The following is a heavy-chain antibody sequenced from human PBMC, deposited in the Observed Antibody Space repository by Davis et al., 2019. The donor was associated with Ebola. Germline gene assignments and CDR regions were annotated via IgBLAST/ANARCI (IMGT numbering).Heavy chain of an antibody. D-gene: IGHD3-22*01. CDR1: GGTFSSYA. Sequence: ASVKVSCKASGGTFSSYAISWVRQAPGQGLEWMGWISAYNGDTNYAQKLQGRVTMTTDTSTSTAYMELKSLRSDDTAVYYCARERRDYYDSSGYYYYYGMDVWGQGTTVTVSS. CDR2: ISAYNGDT. V-gene: IGHV1-18*01. CDR3: ARERRDYYDSSGYYYYYGMDV. J-gene: IGHJ6*02.